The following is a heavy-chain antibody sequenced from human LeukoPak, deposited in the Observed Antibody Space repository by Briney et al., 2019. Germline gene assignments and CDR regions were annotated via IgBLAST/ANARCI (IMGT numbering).Heavy chain of an antibody. D-gene: IGHD2-15*01. CDR1: GGSISSSRYY. CDR2: IYYSGST. V-gene: IGHV4-39*01. Sequence: KSSETLSLTCTVSGGSISSSRYYWGWIRQPPGKGLEWIGSIYYSGSTYYNSSLKSRVTISVDTSKNEFSLKLSSVTAADTAVYYCARHPVVPAKGAVDIWGQGTMVTVSS. J-gene: IGHJ3*02. CDR3: ARHPVVPAKGAVDI.